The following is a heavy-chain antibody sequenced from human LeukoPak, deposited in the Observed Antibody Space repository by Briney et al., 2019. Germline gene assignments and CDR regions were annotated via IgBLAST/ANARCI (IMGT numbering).Heavy chain of an antibody. D-gene: IGHD3-10*01. Sequence: GGSLRLSCAVSGFPFSDAWMNWVRQVPGRGLEWVGLIKSKTNGGTTDYTTPVKGRFTISRDDSRNTLYLQMNSLKIEDTAVYYCVRELSGSFDYWGQGTLVTVSS. V-gene: IGHV3-15*07. CDR1: GFPFSDAW. J-gene: IGHJ4*02. CDR3: VRELSGSFDY. CDR2: IKSKTNGGTT.